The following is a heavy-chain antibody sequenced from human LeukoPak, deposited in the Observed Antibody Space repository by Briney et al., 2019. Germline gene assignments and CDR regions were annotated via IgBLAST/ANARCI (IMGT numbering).Heavy chain of an antibody. Sequence: EGSLRLSCAASGFTFSNYSMSWVRQAPGKGLEWVSSISSSSSYIYYADSVKGRFTISRDNAKNSLYLQMNSLRAEDTAVYYCARERRKRDGYNYPDYWGQGTLVTVSS. CDR2: ISSSSSYI. J-gene: IGHJ4*02. CDR1: GFTFSNYS. CDR3: ARERRKRDGYNYPDY. D-gene: IGHD5-24*01. V-gene: IGHV3-21*01.